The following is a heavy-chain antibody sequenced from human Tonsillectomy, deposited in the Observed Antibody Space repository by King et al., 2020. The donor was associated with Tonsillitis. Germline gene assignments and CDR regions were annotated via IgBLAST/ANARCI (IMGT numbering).Heavy chain of an antibody. V-gene: IGHV1-18*01. CDR3: ARDPGDQRLFVDHYFDY. D-gene: IGHD6-25*01. CDR2: ISGYSGDT. J-gene: IGHJ4*02. CDR1: GYTFTSYG. Sequence: VQLVESGAEVKKPGASVTVSCTASGYTFTSYGISWVRQAPGQGLEWMGWISGYSGDTKSAQKVQGRVTMTTDTSTSTAYMELRSLRSDDTAVYYCARDPGDQRLFVDHYFDYWGQGTLVTVSS.